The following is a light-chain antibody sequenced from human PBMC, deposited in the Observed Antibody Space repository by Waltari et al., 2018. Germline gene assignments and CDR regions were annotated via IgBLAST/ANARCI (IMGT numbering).Light chain of an antibody. CDR2: YDN. J-gene: IGLJ3*02. Sequence: YVVTQPPSVSVTPGQTATLTCGGENIETKSVNWSQQKPGQAPCLVMFYDNDRPAGIPERFSGSNSGNTATLTINWVEAGEEADYHCQVWDDFIDSGVFGGGTRLSVL. CDR1: NIETKS. V-gene: IGLV3-21*04. CDR3: QVWDDFIDSGV.